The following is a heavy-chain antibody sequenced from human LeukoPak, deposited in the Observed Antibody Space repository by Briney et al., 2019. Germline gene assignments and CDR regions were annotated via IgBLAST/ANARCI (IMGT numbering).Heavy chain of an antibody. CDR1: GFSFSSYW. J-gene: IGHJ5*02. D-gene: IGHD5-12*01. CDR3: ARRWLYDP. V-gene: IGHV3-7*01. CDR2: IKQDETEK. Sequence: PGGSLRLSCEAPGFSFSSYWMSWVRQAPGKGLEWVANIKQDETEKYYVDSVKGRFTISRDNAKNSLFLQMNSLRVEDTAVCYCARRWLYDPWGQGTLVTVSS.